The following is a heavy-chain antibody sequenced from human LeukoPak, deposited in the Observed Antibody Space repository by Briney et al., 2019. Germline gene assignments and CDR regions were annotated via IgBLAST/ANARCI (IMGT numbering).Heavy chain of an antibody. D-gene: IGHD3-10*01. Sequence: SETLSLTCTVSGGSISSSSYYWGWIRQPPGKGLEWIGSIYYSGSTYYNPSLKSRVTISVDTTKNQFSLTLSSVTAADTAGYYCARLAYYSYAFDIWGQGTMVTVSS. CDR1: GGSISSSSYY. V-gene: IGHV4-39*01. CDR2: IYYSGST. J-gene: IGHJ3*02. CDR3: ARLAYYSYAFDI.